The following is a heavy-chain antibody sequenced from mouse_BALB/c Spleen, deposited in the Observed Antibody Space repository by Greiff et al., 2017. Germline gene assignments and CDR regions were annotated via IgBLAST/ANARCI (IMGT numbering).Heavy chain of an antibody. CDR1: GFTFSSYT. D-gene: IGHD1-1*01. V-gene: IGHV5-6-4*01. Sequence: EVKVEESGGGLVKPGGSLKLSCAASGFTFSSYTMSWVRQTPEKRLEWVATISSGGSYTYYPDSVKGRFTISRDNAKNTLYLQMSSLKSEDTAMYYCTRDGITTVVAKGWFAYWGQGTLVTVSA. CDR2: ISSGGSYT. CDR3: TRDGITTVVAKGWFAY. J-gene: IGHJ3*01.